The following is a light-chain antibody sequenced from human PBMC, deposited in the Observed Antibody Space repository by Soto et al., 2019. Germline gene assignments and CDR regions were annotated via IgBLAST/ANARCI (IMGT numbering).Light chain of an antibody. CDR2: NFD. Sequence: QSVLTQPPSASGTPGQRVTISCSGSSSNIGSNYVYWYQQLPGTAPKLLIYNFDQRPSGVPDRFSGSKSGTSASLAISGLRSEDEADYYCAEWDVSLKVVFGGGTQLTVL. CDR3: AEWDVSLKVV. J-gene: IGLJ3*02. CDR1: SSNIGSNY. V-gene: IGLV1-47*02.